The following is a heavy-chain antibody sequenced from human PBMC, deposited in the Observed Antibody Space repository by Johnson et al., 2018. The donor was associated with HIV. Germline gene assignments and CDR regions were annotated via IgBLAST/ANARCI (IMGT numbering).Heavy chain of an antibody. CDR1: GFTFSTYA. J-gene: IGHJ3*02. Sequence: VQLVESGGGLVQRGGSLGLCCAASGFTFSTYALSWVRQAPGKGLEWVSTISGSGSTKYYADSVKGLFSISRDNAKNSLYLQMDSLRDEDTAFYYCASAYTANIWGQGTKVTVSS. V-gene: IGHV3-23*04. CDR2: ISGSGSTK. D-gene: IGHD2-21*02. CDR3: ASAYTANI.